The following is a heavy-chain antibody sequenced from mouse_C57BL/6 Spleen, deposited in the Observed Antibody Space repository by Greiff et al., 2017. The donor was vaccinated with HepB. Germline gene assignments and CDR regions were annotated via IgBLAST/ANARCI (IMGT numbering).Heavy chain of an antibody. CDR1: GFTFSDYG. Sequence: EVKLMESGGGLVKPGGSLKLSCAASGFTFSDYGMHWVRQAPEKGLEWVAYISSSSSTIYYADTVKGRFTISRDNAKNTLFLQMTSLRSEDTAMYYCARSGYYGYYFDYWGQGTTLTVSS. CDR3: ARSGYYGYYFDY. J-gene: IGHJ2*01. CDR2: ISSSSSTI. D-gene: IGHD2-3*01. V-gene: IGHV5-17*01.